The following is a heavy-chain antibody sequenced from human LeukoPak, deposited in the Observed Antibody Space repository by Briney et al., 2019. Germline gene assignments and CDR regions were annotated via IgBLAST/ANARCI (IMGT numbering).Heavy chain of an antibody. CDR2: ISYDGTNK. CDR3: AKDRFSYASGNTDY. Sequence: PGRSLRLSCAASGFTFSSYGMHWVRQAPGKGLVWVAAISYDGTNKYYVDSVKGRFTISRDNSKNTLYLQMNRPGPEDTAVYYCAKDRFSYASGNTDYWGQGTLVTVSS. J-gene: IGHJ4*02. V-gene: IGHV3-30*18. CDR1: GFTFSSYG. D-gene: IGHD3-10*01.